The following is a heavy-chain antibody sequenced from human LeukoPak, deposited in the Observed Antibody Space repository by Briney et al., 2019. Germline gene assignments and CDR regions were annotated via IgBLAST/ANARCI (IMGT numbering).Heavy chain of an antibody. V-gene: IGHV4-30-2*01. J-gene: IGHJ4*02. D-gene: IGHD4-23*01. Sequence: PSQTLSLTCTVSGGSISSGGYYWSWIRQPPGKGLEWIGYIYHSGSTYYNPSLKSRVTISVDTSKNQFSLKLSSVTAADTAVYYCATSPGYGGVRADYWGQGTLVTVSS. CDR2: IYHSGST. CDR3: ATSPGYGGVRADY. CDR1: GGSISSGGYY.